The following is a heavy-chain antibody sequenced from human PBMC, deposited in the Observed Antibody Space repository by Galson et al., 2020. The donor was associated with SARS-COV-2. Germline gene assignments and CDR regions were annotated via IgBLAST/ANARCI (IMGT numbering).Heavy chain of an antibody. CDR1: GFTFSSYW. V-gene: IGHV3-7*01. J-gene: IGHJ4*02. CDR2: IKQDGREK. CDR3: VTCSGGSWNFDY. D-gene: IGHD2-15*01. Sequence: GESLKISCAASGFTFSSYWMRWVRQAPGQGLEWVANIKQDGREKYYVHSVTGRFTISRDNAKNSLYLQMNSLRAEDTAVYYCVTCSGGSWNFDYWGQGTLVTVSS.